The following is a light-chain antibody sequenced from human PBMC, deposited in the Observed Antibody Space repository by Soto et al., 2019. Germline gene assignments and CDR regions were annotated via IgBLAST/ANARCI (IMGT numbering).Light chain of an antibody. J-gene: IGLJ2*01. CDR3: QTWGTGTVV. V-gene: IGLV4-69*01. CDR1: SGHSTYA. CDR2: LNNDGSH. Sequence: QPVLTQSPSASASLGASVRLTCTLSSGHSTYAIAWHQLQPEKGPRFLMNLNNDGSHIKGDAIPDRFSGSSSGAERYLTISSLQSEDEADYYCQTWGTGTVVFGGGTKLTVL.